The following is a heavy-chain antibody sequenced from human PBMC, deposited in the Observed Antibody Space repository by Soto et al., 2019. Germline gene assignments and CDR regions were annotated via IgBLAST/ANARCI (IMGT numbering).Heavy chain of an antibody. D-gene: IGHD2-2*02. J-gene: IGHJ5*02. CDR1: DYTFTSYG. CDR2: ISAYNGNT. V-gene: IGHV1-18*04. CDR3: ARDRGCSSNSCYTFGNWFDP. Sequence: GASVKVSCKASDYTFTSYGISWVRQAPGQGLEWMGWISAYNGNTNYAQKLQGRVTMTTDTSTSTAYMEMKSLRSDDTAVYYCARDRGCSSNSCYTFGNWFDPWGQGTLVTVSS.